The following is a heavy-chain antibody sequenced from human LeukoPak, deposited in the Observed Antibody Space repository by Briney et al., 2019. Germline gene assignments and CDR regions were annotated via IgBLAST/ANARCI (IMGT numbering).Heavy chain of an antibody. V-gene: IGHV1-24*01. Sequence: ASVTVSFKFSGYTLTELSMHWVRQAPGKGREWMGGFDPEDGETIYAQKFQGRVTMTEDTSTDTAYMELSSLRSEDTAVYYCATDRNYGSGSYYRGLYAFDIWGQGTMVTVSS. CDR3: ATDRNYGSGSYYRGLYAFDI. CDR1: GYTLTELS. CDR2: FDPEDGET. J-gene: IGHJ3*02. D-gene: IGHD3-10*01.